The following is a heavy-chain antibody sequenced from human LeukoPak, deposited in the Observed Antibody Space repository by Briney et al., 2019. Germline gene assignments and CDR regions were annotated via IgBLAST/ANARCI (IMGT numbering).Heavy chain of an antibody. CDR2: IYYSGST. D-gene: IGHD4-17*01. Sequence: SEALSLTCTVSGGSISSYYWSWIRQPPGKGLEWIGYIYYSGSTNYNPSLKSRVTISVDTSKNQFSLKLSSVTAADTAVYYCARKPSYGDYVFDYWGQGTLVTVSS. J-gene: IGHJ4*02. V-gene: IGHV4-59*01. CDR3: ARKPSYGDYVFDY. CDR1: GGSISSYY.